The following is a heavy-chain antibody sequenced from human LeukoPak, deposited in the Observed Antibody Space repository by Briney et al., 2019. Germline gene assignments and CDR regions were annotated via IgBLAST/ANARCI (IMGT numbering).Heavy chain of an antibody. D-gene: IGHD2-2*01. Sequence: ASVKVSCKASGYTFTSYGISWVRQAPGQGLEWMGWISAYNGNTNYAQKLQDRVTMTTDTSTSTAYMELRSLRSEDTAVYYCAREALQVVVVPAASEYYYYYMDVWGKGTTVTVSS. V-gene: IGHV1-18*01. CDR1: GYTFTSYG. J-gene: IGHJ6*03. CDR3: AREALQVVVVPAASEYYYYYMDV. CDR2: ISAYNGNT.